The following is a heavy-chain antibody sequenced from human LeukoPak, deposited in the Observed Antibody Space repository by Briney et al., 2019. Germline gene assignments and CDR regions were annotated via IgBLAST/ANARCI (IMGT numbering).Heavy chain of an antibody. CDR3: AKAVKGDDAFDI. Sequence: GGSLRLSCAASGFTFSSYSMNWVRQAPGKGLEWVANIKGDGSEKYYVDFVRGRFTISRDNAKNSVYLQMNSLRAEDTAVYYCAKAVKGDDAFDIWGQGTMVTVSS. CDR2: IKGDGSEK. D-gene: IGHD3-16*01. J-gene: IGHJ3*02. CDR1: GFTFSSYS. V-gene: IGHV3-7*01.